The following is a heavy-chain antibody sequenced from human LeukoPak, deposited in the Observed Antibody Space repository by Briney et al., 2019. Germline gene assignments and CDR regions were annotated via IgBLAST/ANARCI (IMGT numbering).Heavy chain of an antibody. CDR1: GFTFSSYG. CDR2: ISYDGSNK. J-gene: IGHJ4*02. Sequence: GGSLRLSCAASGFTFSSYGMHWVRQAPGKGLEWVAVISYDGSNKYYADSVKGQFTISRDNSKNTLYLQMNSLRAEDTAVYYCAEISSSSRDFAVWGQGTLVTVSS. D-gene: IGHD6-6*01. CDR3: AEISSSSRDFAV. V-gene: IGHV3-30*03.